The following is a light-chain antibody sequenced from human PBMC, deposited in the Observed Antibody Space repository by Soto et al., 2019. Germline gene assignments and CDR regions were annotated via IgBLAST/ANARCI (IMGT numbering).Light chain of an antibody. Sequence: QSALTQPASVSGSPGQWITISCTGTSSDVGGYNYVSWYQQHPGKAPKLMIYDVSNRPSGVSNRFSGSKSVNTASLTISGLQAEDEADYYCNSYTSSSTYVFGTGTKLTVL. CDR1: SSDVGGYNY. V-gene: IGLV2-14*01. J-gene: IGLJ1*01. CDR3: NSYTSSSTYV. CDR2: DVS.